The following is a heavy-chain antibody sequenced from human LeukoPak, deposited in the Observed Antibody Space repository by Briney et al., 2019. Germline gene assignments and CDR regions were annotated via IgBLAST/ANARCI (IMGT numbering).Heavy chain of an antibody. J-gene: IGHJ4*02. CDR2: IHDSKEA. V-gene: IGHV4-34*01. D-gene: IGHD3-10*01. Sequence: SDPLSLTCAVYGESISDYYWIWLRQSPGKGLEWIGKIHDSKEANYNQSQKSRLTMSVDRSKHQYSLKLSSVTAADTAIYYCVRATAAGSGMAFDYWAQGSLVPVSS. CDR3: VRATAAGSGMAFDY. CDR1: GESISDYY.